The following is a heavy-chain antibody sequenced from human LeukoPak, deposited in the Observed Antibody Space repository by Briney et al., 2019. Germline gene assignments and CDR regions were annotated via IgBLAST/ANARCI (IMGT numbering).Heavy chain of an antibody. CDR1: GGSISSYF. V-gene: IGHV4-59*01. CDR2: IYYSGST. Sequence: SETLSLTCTVSGGSISSYFWSWIRQPPGKGLEWIGYIYYSGSTNYNPSLKSRVTISVDTSKNQFSLKLSSVTAADTAVYYCARGRSYDHFDYWGQGTLVTVSS. J-gene: IGHJ4*02. CDR3: ARGRSYDHFDY. D-gene: IGHD1-26*01.